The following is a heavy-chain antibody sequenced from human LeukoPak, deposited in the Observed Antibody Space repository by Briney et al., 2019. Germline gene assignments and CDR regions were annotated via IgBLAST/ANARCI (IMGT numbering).Heavy chain of an antibody. CDR2: ISGSGGST. Sequence: GGSLRLSCAASGFTFSSYWMSWVRQAPGKGLEWVSAISGSGGSTYYADSVKGRFTISRDNSKNTLYLQMNSLRAEDTAVYYCAKGNRDGYNHDAFDIWGQGTMVTVSS. CDR3: AKGNRDGYNHDAFDI. V-gene: IGHV3-23*01. CDR1: GFTFSSYW. J-gene: IGHJ3*02. D-gene: IGHD5-24*01.